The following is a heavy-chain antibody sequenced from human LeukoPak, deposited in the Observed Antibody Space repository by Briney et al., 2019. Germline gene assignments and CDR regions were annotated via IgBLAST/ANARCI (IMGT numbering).Heavy chain of an antibody. Sequence: GGSLRLSCAASGFTFSSYWMSWVRQAPGKGLEWVANIKQDGSEKYYVDSVKGRFTISRDNAKNSLYLQMNSLRAEDTAVYYCARDSRNNWNYVDYWGQGTLVTVSS. CDR2: IKQDGSEK. CDR3: ARDSRNNWNYVDY. J-gene: IGHJ4*02. D-gene: IGHD1-20*01. V-gene: IGHV3-7*01. CDR1: GFTFSSYW.